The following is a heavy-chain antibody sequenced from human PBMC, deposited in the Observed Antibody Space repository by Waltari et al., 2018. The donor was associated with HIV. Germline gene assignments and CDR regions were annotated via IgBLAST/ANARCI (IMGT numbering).Heavy chain of an antibody. J-gene: IGHJ6*02. Sequence: EVQLVESGGGLIQPGGSLRLSCAASGFTVSSNYMSWVRQAPGKGLAFLSVIYSGGSTYYADSGKGRFTISRDNSKNTLYLQMNSLRAEDTAVYYCAAIRAYYYGMDVWGQGTTVTVSS. V-gene: IGHV3-53*01. CDR2: IYSGGST. CDR3: AAIRAYYYGMDV. CDR1: GFTVSSNY.